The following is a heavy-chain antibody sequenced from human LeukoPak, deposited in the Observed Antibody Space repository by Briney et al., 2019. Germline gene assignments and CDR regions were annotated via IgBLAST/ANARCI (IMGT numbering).Heavy chain of an antibody. D-gene: IGHD3-22*01. V-gene: IGHV4-34*01. CDR2: INHSGST. CDR3: ARGPPLTYDGTGYYFFDS. Sequence: PSETLSLTCAVYGGSLSGDWWSWIRQPPGKGLEWIGEINHSGSTNYNPSLKSRVTISVDTSKNQFSLRLSSVPAADTAVYYCARGPPLTYDGTGYYFFDSWGQGTLVTVSS. CDR1: GGSLSGDW. J-gene: IGHJ4*02.